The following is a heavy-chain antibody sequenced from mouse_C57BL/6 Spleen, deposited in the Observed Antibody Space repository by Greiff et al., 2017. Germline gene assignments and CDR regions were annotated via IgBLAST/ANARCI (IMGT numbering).Heavy chain of an antibody. Sequence: EVKLEESGGGLVQPGGSLKLSCAASGFTFSDYYMYWVRQTPEKRLEWVAYISNGGGSTYYPDTVKGRFTISRDNAKNTLYLQMSRLKSEDTAMYYCARHDWDEAMDYWGQGTSVTVSS. D-gene: IGHD4-1*01. CDR1: GFTFSDYY. J-gene: IGHJ4*01. CDR2: ISNGGGST. V-gene: IGHV5-12*01. CDR3: ARHDWDEAMDY.